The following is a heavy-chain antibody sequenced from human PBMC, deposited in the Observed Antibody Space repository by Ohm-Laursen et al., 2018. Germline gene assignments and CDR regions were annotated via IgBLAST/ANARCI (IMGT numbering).Heavy chain of an antibody. V-gene: IGHV3-9*01. CDR1: GFTFDDYA. CDR3: AKGELMVYATHYYYYGMDV. D-gene: IGHD2-8*01. J-gene: IGHJ6*02. CDR2: INWNSGRL. Sequence: LRLSCTASGFTFDDYAMHWVRQAPGKGLEWVSGINWNSGRLAYADSVKGRFTISRDNSKNTLYLQMNSLRAEDTAVYYCAKGELMVYATHYYYYGMDVWGQGTTVTVSS.